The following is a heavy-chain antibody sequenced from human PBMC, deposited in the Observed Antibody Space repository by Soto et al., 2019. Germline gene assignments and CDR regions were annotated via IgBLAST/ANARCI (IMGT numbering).Heavy chain of an antibody. V-gene: IGHV3-33*01. J-gene: IGHJ6*02. CDR1: GFTFSSYG. Sequence: GGSLRLSCAASGFTFSSYGMHWVRQAPGKGLEWVAVIWYDGSNKYYADSVKGRFTISRDNSKNTLYLQMNSLRAEDTAVYYCARDLGSSSSSYYHYGMDVWGQGTTVTVSS. D-gene: IGHD6-6*01. CDR2: IWYDGSNK. CDR3: ARDLGSSSSSYYHYGMDV.